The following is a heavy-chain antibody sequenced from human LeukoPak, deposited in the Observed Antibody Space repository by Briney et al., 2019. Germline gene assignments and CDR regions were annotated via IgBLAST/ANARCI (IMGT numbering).Heavy chain of an antibody. V-gene: IGHV3-21*01. CDR2: ISSSSSYI. J-gene: IGHJ6*03. CDR1: GFTFSSYS. D-gene: IGHD6-13*01. CDR3: AREGTSQQLDYYYYYMDV. Sequence: GGSLRLSCAASGFTFSSYSMNWVRQAPGKGLEWVSSISSSSSYIYYADSVKGRFTISRDNAKNSLYLQMNSLRAEDTAVYYCAREGTSQQLDYYYYYMDVWGKGTTVTISS.